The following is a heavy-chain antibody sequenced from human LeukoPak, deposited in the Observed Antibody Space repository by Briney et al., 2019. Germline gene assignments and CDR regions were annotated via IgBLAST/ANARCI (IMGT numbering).Heavy chain of an antibody. CDR3: AKASAMIVVVSKHFDY. CDR2: IYSGGNT. J-gene: IGHJ4*02. CDR1: GFTVSSNY. D-gene: IGHD3-22*01. V-gene: IGHV3-53*01. Sequence: GGSLRLSCAASGFTVSSNYMSWVRQAPGKGLEWVSAIYSGGNTYYADSVKGRFTISRDNSKNTLYLQMNSLRAEDTAVYYCAKASAMIVVVSKHFDYWGQGTLVTVSS.